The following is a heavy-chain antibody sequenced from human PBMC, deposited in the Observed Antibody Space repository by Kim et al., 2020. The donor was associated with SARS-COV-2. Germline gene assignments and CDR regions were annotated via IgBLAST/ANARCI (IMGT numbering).Heavy chain of an antibody. D-gene: IGHD3-22*01. CDR3: AREVATPDYYDSSGYYAGLPYFDY. CDR2: IYYSGST. J-gene: IGHJ4*02. V-gene: IGHV4-59*01. CDR1: GGSISSYY. Sequence: SETLSLTCTVSGGSISSYYWSWIRQPPGKGLEWIGYIYYSGSTNYNPSLKSRVTISVDTSKNQFSLKLSSVTAADTAVYYCAREVATPDYYDSSGYYAGLPYFDYWGQGTLVTVSS.